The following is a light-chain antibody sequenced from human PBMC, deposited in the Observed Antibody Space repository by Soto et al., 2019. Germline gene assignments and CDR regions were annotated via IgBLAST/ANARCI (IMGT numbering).Light chain of an antibody. Sequence: EIVLTQSPATLSLSLGERATLSCRASQSVSSSYLAWYQQKPGQAPRLLIYGASSRATGIPDRFSGSGSGTDFTLTISRLEPEDFAMYYCQQYGSSPRTFGQGTKVDIK. V-gene: IGKV3-20*01. CDR1: QSVSSSY. CDR2: GAS. J-gene: IGKJ1*01. CDR3: QQYGSSPRT.